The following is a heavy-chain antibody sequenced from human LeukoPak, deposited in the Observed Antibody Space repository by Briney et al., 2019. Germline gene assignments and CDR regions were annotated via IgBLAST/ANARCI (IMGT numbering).Heavy chain of an antibody. J-gene: IGHJ4*02. V-gene: IGHV3-23*01. CDR1: GGSFSGYY. D-gene: IGHD5-24*01. CDR3: AKRVQRWGYNFDY. CDR2: ISGSGGST. Sequence: ETLSLTCAVYGGSFSGYYWSWVRQAPGKGLEWVSAISGSGGSTYYADSVKGRFTISRDNSKNTLYLQMNSLRAEDTAVYYCAKRVQRWGYNFDYWGQGTLVTVSS.